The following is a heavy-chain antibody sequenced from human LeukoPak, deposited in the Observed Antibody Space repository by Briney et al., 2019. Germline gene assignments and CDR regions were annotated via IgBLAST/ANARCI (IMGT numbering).Heavy chain of an antibody. CDR1: GGTFSSYA. Sequence: EASVKVSCKASGGTFSSYAISWVRQAPGQGLEWMGGIIPIFGTANYAQKFQGRVTITADKSTSTAYMELSSLRSEDTAVYYCARNDLAADGSGSVLFYYYYYMDVWGKGTTVTVSS. V-gene: IGHV1-69*06. J-gene: IGHJ6*03. CDR3: ARNDLAADGSGSVLFYYYYYMDV. D-gene: IGHD3-10*01. CDR2: IIPIFGTA.